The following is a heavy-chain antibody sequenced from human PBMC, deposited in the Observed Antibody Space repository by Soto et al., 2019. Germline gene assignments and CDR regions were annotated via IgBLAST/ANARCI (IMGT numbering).Heavy chain of an antibody. Sequence: GGSLRLSCAASGFTFSSSWMHWVRQAPGKGLVWVSRINSDGSSTSYADSVKGRFTISRDNAKNTLYLQMNSLRAEDTAVYYCARDYYDFWSGYPYGMDVWGQGTTVTVSS. D-gene: IGHD3-3*01. CDR1: GFTFSSSW. V-gene: IGHV3-74*01. J-gene: IGHJ6*02. CDR2: INSDGSST. CDR3: ARDYYDFWSGYPYGMDV.